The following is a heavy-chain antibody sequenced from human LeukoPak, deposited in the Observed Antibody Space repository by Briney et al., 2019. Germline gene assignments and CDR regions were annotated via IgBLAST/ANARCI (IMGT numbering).Heavy chain of an antibody. D-gene: IGHD1-26*01. CDR3: AAQWELLPFGY. V-gene: IGHV1-2*02. Sequence: GASVKVSCKASGYTFTGYYMHWVRQAPGQGLEWMGWINPNSGGTNYAQKFQGRVTMTRDTSISTAYMELSSLRSEDTAVYYCAAQWELLPFGYWGQGTLVTVSS. CDR1: GYTFTGYY. CDR2: INPNSGGT. J-gene: IGHJ4*02.